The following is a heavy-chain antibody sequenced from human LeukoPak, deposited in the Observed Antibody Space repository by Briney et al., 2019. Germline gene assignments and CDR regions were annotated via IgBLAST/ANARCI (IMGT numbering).Heavy chain of an antibody. D-gene: IGHD6-13*01. Sequence: PGRSLRLSCAASGFTFNIYSMYWVRQAPGKGLEWVAPMSSDASSEYYADSVKGRFTISRDNSKNMLYLQINSLRAEDTAVYHCARKKMAAAGKGAFDYWGQGTLVTVSS. V-gene: IGHV3-30*04. CDR1: GFTFNIYS. J-gene: IGHJ4*02. CDR3: ARKKMAAAGKGAFDY. CDR2: MSSDASSE.